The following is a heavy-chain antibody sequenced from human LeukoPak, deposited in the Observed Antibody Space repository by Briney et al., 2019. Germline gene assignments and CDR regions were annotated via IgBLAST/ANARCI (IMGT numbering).Heavy chain of an antibody. CDR1: GFTFSSYG. J-gene: IGHJ4*02. CDR3: ATQQRTRYDVKYYFDN. Sequence: SGGSLRLSCAASGFTFSSYGMHWVRQAPGKGLEWVAVISFDGSNKYYADSVKGRFTISRDNSKNTVYLQMNSLRAEDTAVYYCATQQRTRYDVKYYFDNWGQGTLVTVSS. V-gene: IGHV3-30*03. D-gene: IGHD1/OR15-1a*01. CDR2: ISFDGSNK.